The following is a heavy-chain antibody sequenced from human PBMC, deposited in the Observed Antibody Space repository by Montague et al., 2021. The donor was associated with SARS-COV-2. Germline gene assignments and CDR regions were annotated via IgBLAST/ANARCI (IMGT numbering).Heavy chain of an antibody. CDR2: INYSGST. V-gene: IGHV4-61*01. CDR3: ASSGGYYYYYQGVDV. CDR1: GGSVSSATYY. Sequence: SETLSLTCTVSGGSVSSATYYWSWIRQPPGKGLEWIGYINYSGSTGYNPSLKSRVTISVDMSKNQFSLKLNSVTAADTAVYYCASSGGYYYYYQGVDVWGQGTTVTVSS. D-gene: IGHD3-10*01. J-gene: IGHJ6*02.